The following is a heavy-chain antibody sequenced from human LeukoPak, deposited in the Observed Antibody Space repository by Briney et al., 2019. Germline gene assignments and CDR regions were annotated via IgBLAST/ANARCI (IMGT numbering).Heavy chain of an antibody. D-gene: IGHD3-10*01. CDR3: AAGSDNSLFDY. CDR2: IYYSGST. J-gene: IGHJ4*02. Sequence: SETLSLTCTVSGGSISSGGYYWSWIRQHPGKGLEWIGYIYYSGSTYYNPSLKSRVTISVDTSKNQLSLKLSSVTAADTAVYYCAAGSDNSLFDYWGQGTLVTVSS. V-gene: IGHV4-31*03. CDR1: GGSISSGGYY.